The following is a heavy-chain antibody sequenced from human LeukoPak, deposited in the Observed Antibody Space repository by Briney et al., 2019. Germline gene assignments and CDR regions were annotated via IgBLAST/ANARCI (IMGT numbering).Heavy chain of an antibody. D-gene: IGHD3-10*01. J-gene: IGHJ4*02. CDR1: GGSFSGYY. CDR3: ARSGELLSSYFDY. CDR2: INHSGST. Sequence: SETLSLTCAVYGGSFSGYYWSWIRQPPGKGLEWIGEINHSGSTNYNPSLKSRVTVSVDTSKNQFSLKLSSVTAADTAVYYCARSGELLSSYFDYWGQGTLVTVSS. V-gene: IGHV4-34*01.